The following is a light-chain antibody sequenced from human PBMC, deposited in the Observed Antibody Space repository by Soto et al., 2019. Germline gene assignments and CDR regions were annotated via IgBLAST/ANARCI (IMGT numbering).Light chain of an antibody. J-gene: IGKJ1*01. Sequence: PGGRATLPSRASQTVSSRYLTWYQQKSGQVPRLLIYGASSRATGIPDRFSGSGSGTDFTLTISRLEPEDVAVYYCHHSGNSHGTFGQGTKVDIK. CDR3: HHSGNSHGT. V-gene: IGKV3-20*01. CDR2: GAS. CDR1: QTVSSRY.